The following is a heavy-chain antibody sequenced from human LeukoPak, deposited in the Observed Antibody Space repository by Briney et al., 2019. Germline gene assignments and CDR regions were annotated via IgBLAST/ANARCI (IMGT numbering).Heavy chain of an antibody. D-gene: IGHD3-9*01. CDR2: INSDGSNT. CDR1: GFTFNSYW. V-gene: IGHV3-74*01. J-gene: IGHJ4*02. Sequence: GGSLRLSSAASGFTFNSYWMHWVRQAPGKGLVWVSRINSDGSNTSYADSVKGRFTISRDNAKNTLYLQMNSLRAEDTAVYYCARQGAKRPYYDILTSDYWGQGTLVTVSS. CDR3: ARQGAKRPYYDILTSDY.